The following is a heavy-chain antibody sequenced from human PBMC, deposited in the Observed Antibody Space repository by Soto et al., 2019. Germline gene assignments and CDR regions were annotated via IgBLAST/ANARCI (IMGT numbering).Heavy chain of an antibody. CDR2: IYPGDSDT. J-gene: IGHJ6*03. CDR3: ARHKYGYCSGGSCYEPEYYYYYMDV. CDR1: GYSFTSYW. D-gene: IGHD2-15*01. V-gene: IGHV5-51*01. Sequence: PGESLKISCKGSGYSFTSYWIGWVRQMPGKGLEWMGIIYPGDSDTRYSPSFQGQVTISADKSISTAYLQWSSLKASDTAMYYCARHKYGYCSGGSCYEPEYYYYYMDVWGKGTTVTVSS.